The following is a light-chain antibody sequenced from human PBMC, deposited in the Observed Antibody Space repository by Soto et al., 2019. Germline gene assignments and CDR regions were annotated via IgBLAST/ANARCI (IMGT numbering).Light chain of an antibody. CDR2: DVR. V-gene: IGLV2-14*03. CDR1: SSDVGGYNF. J-gene: IGLJ2*01. Sequence: QSALTQPASVSGSHGQSITISCTGTSSDVGGYNFVSWYQQHPGKAPKFIIYDVRNRPSGVSNRFSGSRSGNTASLTISGLQAEDEADYYCSSYTSSSTVIFGGGTKLTVL. CDR3: SSYTSSSTVI.